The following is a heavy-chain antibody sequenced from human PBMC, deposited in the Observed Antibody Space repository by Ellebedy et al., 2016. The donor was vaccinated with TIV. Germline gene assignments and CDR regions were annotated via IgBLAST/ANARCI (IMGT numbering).Heavy chain of an antibody. Sequence: GESLKISCVASGFTFSTYGMHWVRQAPGKGLEWVAFIRFDGSEKYYADSVKGRFIISRDNFKNTVNVQMNYLRTEDTAVYYCAKELLRSTSGTTYCLDQWGQGTLVTVSS. CDR1: GFTFSTYG. J-gene: IGHJ4*02. V-gene: IGHV3-30*02. CDR2: IRFDGSEK. D-gene: IGHD1-1*01. CDR3: AKELLRSTSGTTYCLDQ.